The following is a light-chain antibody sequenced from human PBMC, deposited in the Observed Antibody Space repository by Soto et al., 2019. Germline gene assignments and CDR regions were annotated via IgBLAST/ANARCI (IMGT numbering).Light chain of an antibody. J-gene: IGKJ1*01. Sequence: EIVLTQSPGTLSLSPGEGATLSCRASQSVSSSYIAWYQQRPDQPPRLLIYGVSMRADGIPDRFSGSGSGSEFTLTINRLEPEDFAVYYCQDFDSPQWTFGQGTKVDI. V-gene: IGKV3-20*01. CDR2: GVS. CDR3: QDFDSPQWT. CDR1: QSVSSSY.